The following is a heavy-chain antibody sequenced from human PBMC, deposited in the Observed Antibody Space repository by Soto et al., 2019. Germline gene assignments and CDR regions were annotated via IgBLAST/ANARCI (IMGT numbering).Heavy chain of an antibody. V-gene: IGHV3-23*01. J-gene: IGHJ4*02. CDR3: ARRGRWRYFRY. CDR1: GFTFSSYA. CDR2: ISGSGDST. Sequence: EVQLLESGGGLVQPGGSLRLSCAASGFTFSSYAMRWVRQAPVKGLEWVSAISGSGDSTYYADSVKGRFTISRDNSQNTLDLQMNRLRTEDPAVYFLARRGRWRYFRYRGQGTLVTVSS. D-gene: IGHD1-1*01.